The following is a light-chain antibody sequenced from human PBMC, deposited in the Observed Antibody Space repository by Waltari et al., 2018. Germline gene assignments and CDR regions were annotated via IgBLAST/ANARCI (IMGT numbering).Light chain of an antibody. J-gene: IGLJ3*02. CDR3: SSYTSSSTWV. CDR2: DVS. Sequence: WYQQHAGKAPTLMIYDVSKRPSGVSNRFSGSRSGNTASLTISGLRAEDEADYYCSSYTSSSTWVFGGGTKLTVL. V-gene: IGLV2-14*04.